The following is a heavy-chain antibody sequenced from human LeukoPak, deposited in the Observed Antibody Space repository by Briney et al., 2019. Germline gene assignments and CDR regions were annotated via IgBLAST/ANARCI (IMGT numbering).Heavy chain of an antibody. Sequence: ASVRVSCKTSGYKFLSHGISWVRQAPGQGLEWLGWIRADNGDTRFAQKFQGRFAMTTDTSTSTAHMELRSLRSDDTAVYYCARDWPTVIADFWGQGTLVTVSS. J-gene: IGHJ1*01. V-gene: IGHV1-18*04. D-gene: IGHD4-11*01. CDR1: GYKFLSHG. CDR3: ARDWPTVIADF. CDR2: IRADNGDT.